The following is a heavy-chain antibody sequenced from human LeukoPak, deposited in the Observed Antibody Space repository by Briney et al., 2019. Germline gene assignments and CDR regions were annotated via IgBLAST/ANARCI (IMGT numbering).Heavy chain of an antibody. J-gene: IGHJ4*02. CDR1: GFTFSSYS. D-gene: IGHD3-10*01. V-gene: IGHV3-21*01. Sequence: GRSLRLSCAASGFTFSSYSMNWVRQAPGKGLEWVSSISSSSSYIYYADSVKGRFTISRDNAKNSLYLQMKSLRAEDTAVYYCARSNPIWFGEFPFDYWGQGTLVTVSS. CDR2: ISSSSSYI. CDR3: ARSNPIWFGEFPFDY.